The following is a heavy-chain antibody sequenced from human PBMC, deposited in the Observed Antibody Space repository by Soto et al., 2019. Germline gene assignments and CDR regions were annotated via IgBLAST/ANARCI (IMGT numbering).Heavy chain of an antibody. D-gene: IGHD3-3*01. CDR3: TTDRRYDHFY. J-gene: IGHJ4*02. V-gene: IGHV3-15*01. CDR1: GFTFSNTW. Sequence: VRLVESGGGSVKPGGYLRLSCAASGFTFSNTWMTWVRQAPGKGLEWVGRIKSKSDEGTSDYADPVKGRFIISRDDSENKIFLQMNSLKTEDTAVYYCTTDRRYDHFYWGQGVLVNVSS. CDR2: IKSKSDEGTS.